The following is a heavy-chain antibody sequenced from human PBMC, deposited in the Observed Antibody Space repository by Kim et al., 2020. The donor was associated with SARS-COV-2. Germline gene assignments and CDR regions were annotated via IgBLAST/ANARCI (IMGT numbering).Heavy chain of an antibody. CDR2: INYNGKT. Sequence: SETLSLTCAVYGGSSSDYYWNWIRQSPGKGLEWIGEINYNGKTYYNPSLKSRVTISIDTTKNQLSLKLRSVTAADTAVYYCARGMMWVETTCYSVGFD. V-gene: IGHV4-34*01. J-gene: IGHJ3*01. CDR3: ARGMMWVETTCYSVGFD. D-gene: IGHD2-21*02. CDR1: GGSSSDYY.